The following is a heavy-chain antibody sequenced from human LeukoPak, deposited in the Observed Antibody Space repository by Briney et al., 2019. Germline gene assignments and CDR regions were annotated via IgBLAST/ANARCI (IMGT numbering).Heavy chain of an antibody. CDR2: INTNSGGT. CDR3: ARELNYDSSGYYFDY. D-gene: IGHD3-22*01. Sequence: ASVKVSFKASGYTFTVYFMHWVRQAPGQGLEWMGWINTNSGGTKYAQKFQGRVTMTSDTSISTAYMELSRLRSDDTAVYYCARELNYDSSGYYFDYWGQGTLVTVSS. J-gene: IGHJ4*02. V-gene: IGHV1-2*02. CDR1: GYTFTVYF.